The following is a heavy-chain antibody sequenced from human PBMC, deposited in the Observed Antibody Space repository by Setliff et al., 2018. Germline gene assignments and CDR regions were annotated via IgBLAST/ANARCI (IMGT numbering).Heavy chain of an antibody. CDR1: GFTFSSSW. CDR3: ATGMVRGPVDYY. V-gene: IGHV3-74*01. Sequence: PGGSLRLSCAASGFTFSSSWMHWVRQAPGKGLVWVSRIKSDGSYTNYADSVKGRFTISRDNAKNTLYLQMNSLRAEDTAVYYCATGMVRGPVDYY. J-gene: IGHJ6*01. CDR2: IKSDGSYT. D-gene: IGHD3-10*01.